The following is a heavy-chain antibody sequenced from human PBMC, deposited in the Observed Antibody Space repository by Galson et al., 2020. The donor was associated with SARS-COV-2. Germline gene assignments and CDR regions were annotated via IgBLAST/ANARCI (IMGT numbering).Heavy chain of an antibody. Sequence: SETLSLTCTVSDGSISSSYWSWLRQPPGKGLEWIGYMYYRGAINYNPSLTSRVTISVDTSRNGVSLNLRSVTAADTAVYYCARGFLPDFWGQGTLVTVSP. V-gene: IGHV4-59*01. CDR1: DGSISSSY. J-gene: IGHJ4*02. CDR3: ARGFLPDF. CDR2: MYYRGAI.